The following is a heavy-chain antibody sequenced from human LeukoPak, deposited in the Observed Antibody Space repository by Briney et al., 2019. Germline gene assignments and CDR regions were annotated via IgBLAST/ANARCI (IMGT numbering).Heavy chain of an antibody. CDR1: GGSIGSSSYD. Sequence: NASDTQSLTCTVSGGSIGSSSYDWGWIRQPPGKGLEWIGTIYYTGSTCYNRSLQSPVPISVDTAHSQFSRKLTSGTAPDTAVYYCGRWAMAAADYWGEGTLVTVSS. CDR2: IYYTGST. CDR3: GRWAMAAADY. J-gene: IGHJ4*02. D-gene: IGHD6-13*01. V-gene: IGHV4-39*01.